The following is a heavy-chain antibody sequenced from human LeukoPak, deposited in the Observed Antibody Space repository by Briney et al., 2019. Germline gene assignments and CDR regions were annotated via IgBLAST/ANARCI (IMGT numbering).Heavy chain of an antibody. V-gene: IGHV4-34*01. D-gene: IGHD1-26*01. CDR3: ARSPSGSYSADY. Sequence: SEILSLTCAVYGGSFSGYYWSWIRQPPGKGLEWIGEINHSGSTNYNPSLKSRVTISVDTSKNQFSLKLSSVTAADTAVYYCARSPSGSYSADYWGQGTLVTVSS. CDR1: GGSFSGYY. CDR2: INHSGST. J-gene: IGHJ4*02.